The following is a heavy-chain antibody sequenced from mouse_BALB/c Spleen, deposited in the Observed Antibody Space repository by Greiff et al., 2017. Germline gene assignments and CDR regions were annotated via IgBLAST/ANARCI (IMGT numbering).Heavy chain of an antibody. J-gene: IGHJ2*01. CDR2: IYPGSGST. D-gene: IGHD2-2*01. V-gene: IGHV1S22*01. CDR1: GYTFTSYW. Sequence: LQQPGSELVRPGASVKLSCKASGYTFTSYWMHWVKQRHGQGLEWIGNIYPGSGSTNYDEKFKSKGTLTVDTSSSTAYMHLSSLTSEDSAVYYCTRGGGYDAGFDDWGQGTTLTVSS. CDR3: TRGGGYDAGFDD.